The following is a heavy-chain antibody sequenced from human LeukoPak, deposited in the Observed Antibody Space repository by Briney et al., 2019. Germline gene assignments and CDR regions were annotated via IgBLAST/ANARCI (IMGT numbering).Heavy chain of an antibody. V-gene: IGHV1-2*06. Sequence: GASVKVSCKASGGTFSSYAISWVRQAPGQGLEWMGRINPNSGGTNYAQKFQGRVTMTRDTSISTAYMELSRLRSDDTAVYYCARVPLRYFDWLSDYWGQGTLVTVSS. J-gene: IGHJ4*02. D-gene: IGHD3-9*01. CDR2: INPNSGGT. CDR1: GGTFSSYA. CDR3: ARVPLRYFDWLSDY.